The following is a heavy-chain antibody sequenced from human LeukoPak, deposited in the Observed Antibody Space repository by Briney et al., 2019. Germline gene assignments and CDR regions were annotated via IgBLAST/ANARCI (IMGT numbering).Heavy chain of an antibody. CDR1: GFTFSSYS. V-gene: IGHV3-21*01. CDR3: ASGGPSSSWYAVYYYYYYMDV. J-gene: IGHJ6*03. Sequence: GGSLRLSCAASGFTFSSYSMNWVRQAPGKGLEWVSSISSSSSYIYYADSVKGRFTISRDNAKNSLYLQMNSLKAEDTAVYYCASGGPSSSWYAVYYYYYYMDVWGKGTTVTVSS. D-gene: IGHD6-13*01. CDR2: ISSSSSYI.